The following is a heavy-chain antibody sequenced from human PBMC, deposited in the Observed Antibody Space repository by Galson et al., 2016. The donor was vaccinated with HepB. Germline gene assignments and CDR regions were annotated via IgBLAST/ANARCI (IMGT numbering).Heavy chain of an antibody. CDR2: ICDSGNT. V-gene: IGHV4-59*01. CDR3: ARKPSNTGYNYLDH. Sequence: ATLSLTCPVGGGSISTYYWCWLRQPPGKGLEWVAFICDSGNTNYNASLKSRVTISVDTSKNQFSLNLSSVTAADTAVYYCARKPSNTGYNYLDHWGRGTLVTVSS. CDR1: GGSISTYY. D-gene: IGHD3-9*01. J-gene: IGHJ4*02.